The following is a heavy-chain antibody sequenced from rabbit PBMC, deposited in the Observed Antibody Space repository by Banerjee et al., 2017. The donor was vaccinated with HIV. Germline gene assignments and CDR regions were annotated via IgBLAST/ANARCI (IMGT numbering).Heavy chain of an antibody. Sequence: QSLEESGGDLGKPGASLTLTCTASGFSFSDNRYMCWVRQAPGKGLEWIACIYTGDGATYYASWAKGRFTISKTSSTTVTLQMPSLTAADTATYFCARDLIYATNTGYYLNLWGPGTLVTVS. CDR2: IYTGDGAT. V-gene: IGHV1S40*01. J-gene: IGHJ4*01. D-gene: IGHD1-1*01. CDR3: ARDLIYATNTGYYLNL. CDR1: GFSFSDNRY.